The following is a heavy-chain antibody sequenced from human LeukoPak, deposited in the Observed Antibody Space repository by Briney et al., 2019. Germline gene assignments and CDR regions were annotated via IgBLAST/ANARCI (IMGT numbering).Heavy chain of an antibody. D-gene: IGHD3-3*02. V-gene: IGHV3-74*01. J-gene: IGHJ4*02. CDR1: GFSFSNFW. CDR2: IDSAGGGT. CDR3: VRDDSIGVDY. Sequence: GGSLRLSCAASGFSFSNFWMLWVRQVPGKGLACVSRIDSAGGGTAYADSVKGRFSISRDNSKNTLDLQMNFLRVEDTGVYYCVRDDSIGVDYWCAGTLVTVSS.